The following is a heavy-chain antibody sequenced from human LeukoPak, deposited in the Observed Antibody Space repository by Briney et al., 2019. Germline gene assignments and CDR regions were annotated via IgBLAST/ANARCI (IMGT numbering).Heavy chain of an antibody. V-gene: IGHV3-23*01. J-gene: IGHJ4*02. CDR3: ARDWNKYSSFEGY. D-gene: IGHD6-6*01. Sequence: GGSLRLSCAASGLTFSRYAMSWVRQAPGKGLEWVSGITGSGTTTYYADSVKGRFTISRDNSKNTLYLQMNSLRAEDTAVYYCARDWNKYSSFEGYWGQGTLVTVSS. CDR2: ITGSGTTT. CDR1: GLTFSRYA.